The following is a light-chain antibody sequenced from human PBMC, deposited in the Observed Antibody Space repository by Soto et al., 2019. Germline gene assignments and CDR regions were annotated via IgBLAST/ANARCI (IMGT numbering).Light chain of an antibody. CDR1: QSVSNNY. CDR3: QQYSSSSRT. V-gene: IGKV3-20*01. J-gene: IGKJ1*01. Sequence: EIVLTQSPGTLSLSPGERATLSCRASQSVSNNYLAWYQQKPGQAPRLLIYGASSRATGIPDRFSGSGSGTDFSLTISRLEPEDFAVYYCQQYSSSSRTFGQGTKVDI. CDR2: GAS.